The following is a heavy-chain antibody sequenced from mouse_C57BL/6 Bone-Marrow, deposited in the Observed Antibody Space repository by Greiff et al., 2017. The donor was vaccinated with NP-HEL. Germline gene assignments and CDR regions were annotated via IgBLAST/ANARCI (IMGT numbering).Heavy chain of an antibody. CDR3: ARAVYSTPAVVAY. J-gene: IGHJ3*01. CDR2: ILPGSGSN. Sequence: VQLVESGAELMKPGASVKLSCKATGYTFTGYWIEWVKQRHGHGLEWIGDILPGSGSNNYNEKFKGKATFTADTSSNTAYMQLSSLTSEDSAIYYRARAVYSTPAVVAYWCQGTLVTVSA. D-gene: IGHD2-5*01. V-gene: IGHV1-9*01. CDR1: GYTFTGYW.